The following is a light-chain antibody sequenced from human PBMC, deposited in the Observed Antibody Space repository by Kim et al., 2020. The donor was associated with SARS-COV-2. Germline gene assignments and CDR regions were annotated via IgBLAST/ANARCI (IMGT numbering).Light chain of an antibody. Sequence: GQSVTISCTGSSSDIASYDYVSWYQQYPGKAPKLIIYDVTKRPSGVPYRFSGSKSANTASLTVSGLQAEDEADYYCSSYAGSNKGVFGGGTQLTVL. V-gene: IGLV2-8*01. CDR2: DVT. CDR1: SSDIASYDY. J-gene: IGLJ2*01. CDR3: SSYAGSNKGV.